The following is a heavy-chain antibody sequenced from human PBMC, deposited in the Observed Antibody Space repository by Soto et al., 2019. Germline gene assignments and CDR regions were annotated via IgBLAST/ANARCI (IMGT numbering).Heavy chain of an antibody. Sequence: PGGSLRLSCASSGFTFSSYSTNWVRQAPGKGLEWVSYISSSSSTIYYADSVKGRFTISRDNAKNSLYLQMNSLRAEDTAVYYCARDLNLGSFDYWGQGTLVTVSS. J-gene: IGHJ4*02. CDR2: ISSSSSTI. CDR1: GFTFSSYS. V-gene: IGHV3-48*01. CDR3: ARDLNLGSFDY.